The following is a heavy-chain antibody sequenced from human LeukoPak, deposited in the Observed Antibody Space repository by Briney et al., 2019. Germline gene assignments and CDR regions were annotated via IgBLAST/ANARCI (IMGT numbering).Heavy chain of an antibody. J-gene: IGHJ5*02. D-gene: IGHD2-2*01. CDR3: ARQFIVVVPAASNWFDP. CDR2: INHSGST. Sequence: PSETLSLTCAVSGGSISSSNWWSWVRQPPGKGLEWIGEINHSGSTNYNPSLKSRVTISVDTSKNQFSLKLSSVTAADTAVYYCARQFIVVVPAASNWFDPWGQGTLVTVSS. V-gene: IGHV4-4*02. CDR1: GGSISSSNW.